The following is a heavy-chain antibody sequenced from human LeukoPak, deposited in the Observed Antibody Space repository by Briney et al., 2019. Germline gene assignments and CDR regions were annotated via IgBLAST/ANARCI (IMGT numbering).Heavy chain of an antibody. D-gene: IGHD2-2*01. CDR2: ISGSGGST. V-gene: IGHV3-23*01. Sequence: GGSLRLSCAASGFTFSSYAMSWVRQAPGKGLEWVSAISGSGGSTYYAGSVKGRFTISRDNSKNTLYLQMNSLRAEDTAVYYCAKEGYCSSTSCSLDAFDIWGQGTMVTVSS. CDR3: AKEGYCSSTSCSLDAFDI. J-gene: IGHJ3*02. CDR1: GFTFSSYA.